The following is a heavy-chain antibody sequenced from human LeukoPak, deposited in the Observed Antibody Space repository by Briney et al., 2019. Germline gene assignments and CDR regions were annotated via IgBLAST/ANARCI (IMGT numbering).Heavy chain of an antibody. V-gene: IGHV4-61*01. CDR1: GFSLTIGYF. D-gene: IGHD5-12*01. Sequence: SETLSLTCNVSGFSLTIGYFWDWIRQPPGKGLEWIGYIYDNGSTNYNPSLKSRVTISVNTSKNQFSLKLSSVTAADTAVYYCARDRGGNYDYWFDPWGQGTLVTVSS. CDR2: IYDNGST. J-gene: IGHJ5*02. CDR3: ARDRGGNYDYWFDP.